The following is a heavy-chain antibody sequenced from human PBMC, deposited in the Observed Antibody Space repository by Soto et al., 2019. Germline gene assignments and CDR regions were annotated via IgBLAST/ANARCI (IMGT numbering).Heavy chain of an antibody. V-gene: IGHV1-18*01. J-gene: IGHJ4*02. Sequence: QLVQSGAEVRKPGASVKVSCKASGYTFSTHVISWVRQAPGQGLEWMGWISGYNGDTNYAQKLQGRLTVTTDTSTNTAYMELKNLRSDDTAVYYCARAEDDILPAYPHYFDYWGQGTLVTVSS. CDR1: GYTFSTHV. CDR3: ARAEDDILPAYPHYFDY. D-gene: IGHD3-9*01. CDR2: ISGYNGDT.